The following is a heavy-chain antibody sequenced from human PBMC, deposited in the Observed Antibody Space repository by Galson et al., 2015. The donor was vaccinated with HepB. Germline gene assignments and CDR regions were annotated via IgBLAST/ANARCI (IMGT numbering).Heavy chain of an antibody. CDR1: GDSVSSNSAA. J-gene: IGHJ4*02. D-gene: IGHD3-3*01. Sequence: CAISGDSVSSNSAAWNWIRQSPSRGLEWLGRTYYRSKWYNDYAVSVKSRITINPDTSKNQFSLQLNSVTPEDTAVYYCARDSLTYYDFWSGWSQPFDYWGQGTLVTVSS. CDR3: ARDSLTYYDFWSGWSQPFDY. CDR2: TYYRSKWYN. V-gene: IGHV6-1*01.